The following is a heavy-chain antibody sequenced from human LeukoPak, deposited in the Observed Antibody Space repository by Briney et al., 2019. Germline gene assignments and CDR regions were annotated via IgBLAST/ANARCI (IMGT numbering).Heavy chain of an antibody. D-gene: IGHD6-13*01. V-gene: IGHV3-21*01. CDR3: ARGSIILYSSSAPAY. CDR1: GFTFSSYS. J-gene: IGHJ4*02. Sequence: GGSLRLSCAASGFTFSSYSMNWVRQAPGKGLEWVLSISSSSNYIYYADSVKGRFTISRDNAKNSLYLQMNSLRAEDTAVYYCARGSIILYSSSAPAYWGQGTLVTVSS. CDR2: ISSSSNYI.